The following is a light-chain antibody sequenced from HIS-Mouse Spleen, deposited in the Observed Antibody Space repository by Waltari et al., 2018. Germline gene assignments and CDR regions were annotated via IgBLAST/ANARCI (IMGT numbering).Light chain of an antibody. CDR1: ALPKQY. CDR2: EDS. Sequence: SYELTQPPSVSVSPGQTASITCSGDALPKQYAYWSQQKSGQAPVLVIYEDSKRPSGIPERFSGSSSGTMATLTISGAQVEDEADYYCYSTDSSGNHRVFGGGTKLTVL. CDR3: YSTDSSGNHRV. V-gene: IGLV3-10*01. J-gene: IGLJ2*01.